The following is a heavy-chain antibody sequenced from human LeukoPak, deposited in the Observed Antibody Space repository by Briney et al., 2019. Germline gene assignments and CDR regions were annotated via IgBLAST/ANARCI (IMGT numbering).Heavy chain of an antibody. J-gene: IGHJ4*02. Sequence: SETLSLTCAVYGGSFSGYYWSWIRQPPGKGLEWIGEINHSGSTNYNPSLKSRGTISVDTSKNQFSLKLSSVTAAATAVYYCARGRRGYSYGPVLNYWGQGTLVPVSS. V-gene: IGHV4-34*01. CDR2: INHSGST. CDR3: ARGRRGYSYGPVLNY. D-gene: IGHD5-18*01. CDR1: GGSFSGYY.